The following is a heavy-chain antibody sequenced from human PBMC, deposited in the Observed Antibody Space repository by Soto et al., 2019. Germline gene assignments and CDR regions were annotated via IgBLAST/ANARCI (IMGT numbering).Heavy chain of an antibody. V-gene: IGHV4-31*03. D-gene: IGHD3-10*01. CDR1: AGSISSVGYY. CDR3: ARMGAKYYGSGSYYHLYYYHGMDV. J-gene: IGHJ6*02. CDR2: IYYRGST. Sequence: TLSLTCTVAAGSISSVGYYWSWIRQNPGKGLEGIGYIYYRGSTYNNPSLKSRVTISVDTSKNQFSLKLSSVTAADTAVYYCARMGAKYYGSGSYYHLYYYHGMDVWGQGTTVTVSS.